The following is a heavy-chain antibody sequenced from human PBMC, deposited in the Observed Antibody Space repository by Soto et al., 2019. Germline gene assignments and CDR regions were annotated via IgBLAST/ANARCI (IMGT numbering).Heavy chain of an antibody. D-gene: IGHD3-10*01. CDR1: GGTCSSYT. J-gene: IGHJ4*02. V-gene: IGHV1-69*08. CDR3: AREHSEFGEFGY. CDR2: IIPILGIA. Sequence: QVQLVQSGAEVKKPGSSVKVSCKASGGTCSSYTIRWVRQAPGQGLEWMGRIIPILGIANYAQKFQGRVTITADKSTSTVYMELSSLRSEDTAVYYCAREHSEFGEFGYWGQGTLVNVSP.